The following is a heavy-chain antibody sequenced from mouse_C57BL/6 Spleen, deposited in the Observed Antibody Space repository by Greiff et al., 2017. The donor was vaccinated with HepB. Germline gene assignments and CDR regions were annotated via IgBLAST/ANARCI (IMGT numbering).Heavy chain of an antibody. CDR2: TDPSDSYT. Sequence: VQLQQPGAELVMPGASVKLSCKASGYTFTSYWMHWVKQRPGQGLEWIGETDPSDSYTNYNQKFKGKSTLTVDKSSSTAYMQLSSLTSEDSAVYYCARSYGSRRWYFDVWGTGTTVTVSS. CDR3: ARSYGSRRWYFDV. V-gene: IGHV1-69*01. D-gene: IGHD1-1*01. CDR1: GYTFTSYW. J-gene: IGHJ1*03.